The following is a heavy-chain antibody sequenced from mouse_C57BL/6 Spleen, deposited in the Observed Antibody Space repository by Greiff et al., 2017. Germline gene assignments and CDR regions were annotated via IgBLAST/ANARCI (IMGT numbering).Heavy chain of an antibody. V-gene: IGHV1-82*01. CDR2: IYPGDGDT. CDR1: GYAFSSSW. D-gene: IGHD1-1*01. Sequence: QVQLQQSGPELVKPGASVKISCKASGYAFSSSWMNWVKQRPGQGLEWIGRIYPGDGDTNYNGKFKGKATLTADKSSSTAYMQLSSLPSEDSAVYFCARDYGSSPGFAYWGQGTLVTVSA. CDR3: ARDYGSSPGFAY. J-gene: IGHJ3*01.